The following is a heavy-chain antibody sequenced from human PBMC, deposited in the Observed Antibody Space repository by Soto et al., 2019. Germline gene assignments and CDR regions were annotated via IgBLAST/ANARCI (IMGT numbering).Heavy chain of an antibody. V-gene: IGHV3-74*01. D-gene: IGHD3-16*01. Sequence: EVQLVESGGGLVQPGGSLRLSCAASGYTFSNYWMHWVRQAPGKGLVWVSRINTDGSTTGYADSVKGRFTISRDNAKNTLYLHMKSLRAEDTAVYYCSRDTSGPYDSWGQGTLVTVSS. CDR2: INTDGSTT. J-gene: IGHJ4*02. CDR1: GYTFSNYW. CDR3: SRDTSGPYDS.